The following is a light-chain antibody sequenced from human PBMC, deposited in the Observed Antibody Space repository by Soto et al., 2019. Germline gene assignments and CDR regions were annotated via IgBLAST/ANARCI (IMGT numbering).Light chain of an antibody. Sequence: QSALAQPASVSGSLGQSITISCTGTSSDVGGYNYVSWYQQHPGKAPKLMIYEVNNRPSGVPDRFSGSKSGASASLAITGLQAEDEADYYCQSYDSRLSGSVFGTGTKLTVL. V-gene: IGLV2-14*01. CDR1: SSDVGGYNY. J-gene: IGLJ1*01. CDR3: QSYDSRLSGSV. CDR2: EVN.